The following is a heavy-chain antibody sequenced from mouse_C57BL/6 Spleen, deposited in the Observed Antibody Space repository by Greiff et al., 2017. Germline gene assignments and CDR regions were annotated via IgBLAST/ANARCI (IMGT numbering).Heavy chain of an antibody. CDR3: TRENYYGETYAMDY. D-gene: IGHD1-1*01. CDR2: ISSGGDYI. CDR1: GFTFSSYA. V-gene: IGHV5-9-1*02. Sequence: DVHLVESGEGLVKPGGSLKLSCAASGFTFSSYAMSWVRQTPEKRLEWVAYISSGGDYIYYADTVKGRFTISRDNARNTLYLQMSSLKSEDTAMYYCTRENYYGETYAMDYWGQGTSVTVSS. J-gene: IGHJ4*01.